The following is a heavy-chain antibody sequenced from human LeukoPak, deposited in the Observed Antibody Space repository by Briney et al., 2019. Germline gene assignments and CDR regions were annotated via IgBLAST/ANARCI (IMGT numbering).Heavy chain of an antibody. CDR2: IILIFGTA. Sequence: SVKVSCKASGGTFSSYAISWVRQAPGQGLEWMGGIILIFGTANYAQKFQGRVTITTDESTSTAYMELSSLRSEDTAVYYCASSNSIATIHFPNFDYWGQGTLVTVSS. CDR1: GGTFSSYA. J-gene: IGHJ4*02. CDR3: ASSNSIATIHFPNFDY. V-gene: IGHV1-69*05. D-gene: IGHD2-21*01.